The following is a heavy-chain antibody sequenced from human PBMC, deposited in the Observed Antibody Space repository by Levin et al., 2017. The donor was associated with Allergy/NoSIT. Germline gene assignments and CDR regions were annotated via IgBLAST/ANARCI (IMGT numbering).Heavy chain of an antibody. CDR3: ARIGNFFGP. V-gene: IGHV4-30-4*08. CDR2: IEYSGDT. Sequence: SETLSLTCDVSGDSITSGDYYWSWIRQTPERGLEWLGHIEYSGDTYYNPSLESRLMISVDTSKNQFSLSLTSVTVADTAMYFCARIGNFFGPWGQGILVTVSS. CDR1: GDSITSGDYY. J-gene: IGHJ5*02.